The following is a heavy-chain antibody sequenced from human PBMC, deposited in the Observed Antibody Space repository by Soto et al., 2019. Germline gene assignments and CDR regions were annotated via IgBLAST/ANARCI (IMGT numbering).Heavy chain of an antibody. Sequence: EVQLLESGGNLVEPGGSLRLSCAASGFTFRSHAMSWVRQAPGKGLEVVSGISENGGNSFYADAVKGRFTIARDNSKNSLYLQMSTLRVEDTALYYCARDLANWYVDLWGRGTLVTVSS. V-gene: IGHV3-23*01. J-gene: IGHJ2*01. CDR2: ISENGGNS. CDR1: GFTFRSHA. CDR3: ARDLANWYVDL.